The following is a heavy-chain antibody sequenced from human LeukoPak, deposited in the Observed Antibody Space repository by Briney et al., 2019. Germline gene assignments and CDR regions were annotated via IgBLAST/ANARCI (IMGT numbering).Heavy chain of an antibody. V-gene: IGHV4-39*01. J-gene: IGHJ1*01. D-gene: IGHD3-22*01. CDR2: IYYSGST. CDR3: ARAPLTYYYDSSGYYVAEYFQH. Sequence: PSETLSLTCTVSGGSISSSSYYWGWIRQPPGKGLEWIGSIYYSGSTYYNPSLKSRVTISVGTSKNQFSLKLSSVTAADTAVYYCARAPLTYYYDSSGYYVAEYFQHWGQGTLVTVSS. CDR1: GGSISSSSYY.